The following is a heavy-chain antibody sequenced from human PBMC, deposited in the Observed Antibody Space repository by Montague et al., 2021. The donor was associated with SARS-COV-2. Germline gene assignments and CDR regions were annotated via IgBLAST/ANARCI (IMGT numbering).Heavy chain of an antibody. D-gene: IGHD3-10*01. CDR3: AREISGPDYFDY. V-gene: IGHV4-59*01. J-gene: IGHJ4*02. CDR1: GGSISSNY. CDR2: IYYSGST. Sequence: SETLSLTCTVSGGSISSNYWNWIRQPPGRGLEWTGYIYYSGSTNYNPSLESRVTISADTSKNHFSLKLRSVTAADTAVYYCAREISGPDYFDYWGQGTLVTVSS.